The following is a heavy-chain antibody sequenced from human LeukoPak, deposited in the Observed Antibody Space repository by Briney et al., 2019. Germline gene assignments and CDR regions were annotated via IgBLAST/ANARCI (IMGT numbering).Heavy chain of an antibody. CDR3: ARALAVTGTGGFDP. CDR1: AFTLSSYR. D-gene: IGHD6-19*01. CDR2: ISSSSSTI. V-gene: IGHV3-48*01. J-gene: IGHJ5*02. Sequence: GAPLTLSCAASAFTLSSYRMHWLRQAPGKRPECVSYISSSSSTIYYADSVKGRFTISRDNAKNSLYLQMNSLRAEDTAVYYCARALAVTGTGGFDPWGQGTLVTVSS.